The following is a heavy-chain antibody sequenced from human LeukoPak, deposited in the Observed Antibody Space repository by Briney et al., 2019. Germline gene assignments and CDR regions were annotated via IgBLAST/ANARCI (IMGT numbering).Heavy chain of an antibody. D-gene: IGHD3-22*01. J-gene: IGHJ3*02. V-gene: IGHV3-30*02. CDR2: IRYDGSNK. CDR1: GFTFSSYG. Sequence: PGGSLRLSCAASGFTFSSYGMHWVRQAPGKGLEWVAFIRYDGSNKYYADSVKGRFTISRDNSKNTLYLQMNSLRAEDTAVYYCAKDPTYYYDSSVGDAFDIWGQGTMVTVSS. CDR3: AKDPTYYYDSSVGDAFDI.